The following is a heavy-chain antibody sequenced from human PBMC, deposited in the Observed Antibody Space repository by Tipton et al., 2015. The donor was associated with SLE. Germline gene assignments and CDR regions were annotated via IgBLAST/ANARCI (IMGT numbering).Heavy chain of an antibody. CDR2: ISSDSSTT. J-gene: IGHJ4*02. Sequence: LSLTCAASGFTFSDYYMSWIRQAPGKGLEWVSYISSDSSTTYYADSVKGRFTISRDNAKNSLYLQMNSLRAEDTAVYYCATDRFHRGYGRGEFFFDYWGQGALVTVSS. D-gene: IGHD5-12*01. V-gene: IGHV3-11*01. CDR1: GFTFSDYY. CDR3: ATDRFHRGYGRGEFFFDY.